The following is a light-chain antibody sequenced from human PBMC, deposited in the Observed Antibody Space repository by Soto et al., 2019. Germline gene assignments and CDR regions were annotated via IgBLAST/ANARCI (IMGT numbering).Light chain of an antibody. Sequence: QSVLTQRPSASGSPGQSVTISCAGTRDDVGGYNYVSWYQHHPGKAPKLLIYEVTKRPSGVPDRFSGSKSGNTAYLTVSGLRAEEEALYYCSSYVVSNVVFFGGGTKLTVL. CDR2: EVT. J-gene: IGLJ2*01. CDR3: SSYVVSNVVF. CDR1: RDDVGGYNY. V-gene: IGLV2-8*01.